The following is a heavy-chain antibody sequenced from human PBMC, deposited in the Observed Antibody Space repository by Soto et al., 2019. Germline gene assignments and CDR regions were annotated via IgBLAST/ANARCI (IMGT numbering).Heavy chain of an antibody. J-gene: IGHJ4*02. D-gene: IGHD3-22*01. CDR2: IWYDGSNK. CDR1: GFTFSSYG. Sequence: GGSLRLSCAASGFTFSSYGMHWVRQAPGKGLEWVAVIWYDGSNKYYADSVKGRFTISRDNSKNTLFLQMNNLRAEDTAIYYCAGRGEVEVTGFVYWGQGTMVTVSS. V-gene: IGHV3-33*01. CDR3: AGRGEVEVTGFVY.